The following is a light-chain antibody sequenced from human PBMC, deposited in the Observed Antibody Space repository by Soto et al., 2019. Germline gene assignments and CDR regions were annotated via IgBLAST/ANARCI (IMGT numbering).Light chain of an antibody. CDR3: QQYYYLPET. CDR1: QSVGSS. J-gene: IGKJ1*01. Sequence: DILVTQSPDTLFVSPGERATLSCRASQSVGSSLAWFQQKPGESPRLLIYGASTRATDVPARFSGSGSVTEFTLTISSLLSEDSAVYYCQQYYYLPETFGQETKVDIK. CDR2: GAS. V-gene: IGKV3-15*01.